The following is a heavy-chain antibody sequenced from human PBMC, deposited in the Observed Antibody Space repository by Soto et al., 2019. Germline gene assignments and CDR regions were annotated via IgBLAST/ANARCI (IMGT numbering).Heavy chain of an antibody. Sequence: PSETLSLTCTVSGGSISSYYWSWIRQPPGKGLEWIGYIYYSGSTSFNPSLESRVAMSVDTSKNHFSLNLSSVTAADMAVYYCAREGSYSAYNFAHGIQLWSFDFWGQGALATVSS. V-gene: IGHV4-59*12. CDR3: AREGSYSAYNFAHGIQLWSFDF. J-gene: IGHJ4*02. CDR2: IYYSGST. CDR1: GGSISSYY. D-gene: IGHD5-12*01.